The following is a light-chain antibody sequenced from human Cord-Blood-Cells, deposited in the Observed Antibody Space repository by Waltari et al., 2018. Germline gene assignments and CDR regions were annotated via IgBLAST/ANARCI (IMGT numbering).Light chain of an antibody. J-gene: IGLJ3*02. CDR3: CSYAGSYTGV. CDR2: DVS. V-gene: IGLV2-11*01. Sequence: QSALTQPRSVSGSPGQSVTISCTGTSSDVGGSNYVSWYQQHPGKAPKLMIYDVSKLPSGVPDRFSGSKSGNTASLTISGLQAEDEADYYCCSYAGSYTGVFGGGTKLTVL. CDR1: SSDVGGSNY.